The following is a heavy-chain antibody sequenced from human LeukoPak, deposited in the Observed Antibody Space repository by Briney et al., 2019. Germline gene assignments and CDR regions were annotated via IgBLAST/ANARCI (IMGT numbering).Heavy chain of an antibody. J-gene: IGHJ4*02. V-gene: IGHV3-21*01. CDR3: ARDFSYYYDSSGYADY. D-gene: IGHD3-22*01. Sequence: GGSLRLSCAASGFTFGNFGMNWVRQAPGKGLEWVSSISSSSSYIYYADSVKGRFTISRDNAKNSLYLQMNSVRAEDTAVYYCARDFSYYYDSSGYADYWGQGTLVTVSS. CDR1: GFTFGNFG. CDR2: ISSSSSYI.